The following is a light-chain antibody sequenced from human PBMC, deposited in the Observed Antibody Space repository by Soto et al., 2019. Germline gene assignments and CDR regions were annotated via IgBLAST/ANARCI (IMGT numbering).Light chain of an antibody. J-gene: IGKJ5*01. V-gene: IGKV3-20*01. Sequence: ETVLTQSPGTLSLSPVERATLSCRASQSVSSSYLAWYQQKPGQAPRLLMSAASSRATGIPDRFSGSGSGTDFTLTISRLEAEDFAVYYCQQSSSSPITFGQGTRLEIK. CDR3: QQSSSSPIT. CDR2: AAS. CDR1: QSVSSSY.